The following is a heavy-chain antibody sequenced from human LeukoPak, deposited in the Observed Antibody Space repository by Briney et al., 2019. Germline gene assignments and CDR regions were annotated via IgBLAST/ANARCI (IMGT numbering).Heavy chain of an antibody. CDR1: GGSFSGYY. CDR3: ARHASALVGATHPNYYYYYYMDV. CDR2: INHSGST. V-gene: IGHV4-34*01. Sequence: SETLSLTCAVYGGSFSGYYWSWIRQPPGKGLEWIGEINHSGSTNYNPSLKSRVTISVDTSKNQFSLKLSSVTAADTAVYYCARHASALVGATHPNYYYYYYMDVWGKGTTVTISS. J-gene: IGHJ6*03. D-gene: IGHD1-26*01.